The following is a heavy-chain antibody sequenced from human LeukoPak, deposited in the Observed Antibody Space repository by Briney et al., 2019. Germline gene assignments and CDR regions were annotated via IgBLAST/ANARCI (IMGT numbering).Heavy chain of an antibody. D-gene: IGHD3-22*01. V-gene: IGHV1-2*02. CDR2: INPKSGGK. J-gene: IGHJ6*02. CDR3: AREYDSSGYSYYGMDV. Sequence: ASVTVSYKACGYTFTDYYMHWVGQAPGKGLEGMGWINPKSGGKNYAQKFQGRVNITRDNAISTSYMQLSRLRSDDTAVYYCAREYDSSGYSYYGMDVWGQGTTVTVSS. CDR1: GYTFTDYY.